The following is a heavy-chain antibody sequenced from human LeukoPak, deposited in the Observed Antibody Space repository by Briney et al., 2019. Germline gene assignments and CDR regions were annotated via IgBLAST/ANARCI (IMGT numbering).Heavy chain of an antibody. V-gene: IGHV4-34*01. CDR2: INHSGST. CDR3: ARARYSYDLDY. J-gene: IGHJ4*02. Sequence: SETLSLTCAVYGGSFSGYYWSWIRQPPGKGLEWIGEINHSGSTNYNPSLKSRVTISVDTSKNQFSLQMNSLTPEDTAVYFCARARYSYDLDYWGQGTLVTVSS. D-gene: IGHD5-18*01. CDR1: GGSFSGYY.